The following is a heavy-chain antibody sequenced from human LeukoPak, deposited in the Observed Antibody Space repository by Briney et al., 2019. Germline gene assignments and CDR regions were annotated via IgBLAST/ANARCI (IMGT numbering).Heavy chain of an antibody. Sequence: GGSLRLSCAASGFTFDDYAMHWVRQAPGKGLEWVSGISWNSGSIGYADSVKGRFTISRDNAKNSLYLQMNSLRVEDTAVYYCARDKLPGYSSSWDAHIFDYWGQGTLVTVSS. V-gene: IGHV3-9*01. CDR1: GFTFDDYA. D-gene: IGHD6-13*01. CDR3: ARDKLPGYSSSWDAHIFDY. J-gene: IGHJ4*02. CDR2: ISWNSGSI.